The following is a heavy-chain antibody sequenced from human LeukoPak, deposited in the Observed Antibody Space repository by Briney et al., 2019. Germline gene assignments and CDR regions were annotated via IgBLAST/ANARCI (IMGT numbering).Heavy chain of an antibody. CDR3: ARDHAAPDTLGITIFGVVIGAD. Sequence: ASVKVSCKASGYTFTGYYMHWVRQAPGQGLEWMGWINPNSGGTNYAQKFQGRVTMTRDTSISTAYMELSRLRSDDTAVYYCARDHAAPDTLGITIFGVVIGADWGQGTLVTVSS. J-gene: IGHJ4*02. CDR2: INPNSGGT. D-gene: IGHD3-3*01. CDR1: GYTFTGYY. V-gene: IGHV1-2*02.